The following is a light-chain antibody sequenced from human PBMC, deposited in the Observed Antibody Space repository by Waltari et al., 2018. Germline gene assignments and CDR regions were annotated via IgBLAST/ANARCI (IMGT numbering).Light chain of an antibody. Sequence: DIVMTQSPGSLAVSLGERATNNCKSSQNVLYSSNHKNYIAWYQQKPGQPPKLLIYWTSTRESGVPDRFSGSGSGTDFALTISSLQAEDVAVYYCQQYYTTPWTFGQGTKVEIK. J-gene: IGKJ1*01. CDR1: QNVLYSSNHKNY. CDR3: QQYYTTPWT. CDR2: WTS. V-gene: IGKV4-1*01.